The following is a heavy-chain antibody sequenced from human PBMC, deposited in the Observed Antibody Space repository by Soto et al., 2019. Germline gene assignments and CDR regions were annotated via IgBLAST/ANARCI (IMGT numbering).Heavy chain of an antibody. CDR2: ISYDESDK. V-gene: IGHV3-30*18. D-gene: IGHD3-22*01. CDR1: GFTFSTYA. J-gene: IGHJ4*02. Sequence: QVQLVESGGGVVQPGRSLRLSCAASGFTFSTYAMQWVRQAPGKGLEWVAVISYDESDKLYADSVKGRFTISKDNSKNTLYLQMNSLRVEDTAVYYCVKSQFSDSGGYPLASWGQGTLVTVSS. CDR3: VKSQFSDSGGYPLAS.